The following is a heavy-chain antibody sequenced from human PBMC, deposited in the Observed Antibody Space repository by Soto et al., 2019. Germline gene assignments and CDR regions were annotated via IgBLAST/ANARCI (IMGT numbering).Heavy chain of an antibody. CDR3: ARHPERIAQIGWFDP. J-gene: IGHJ5*02. CDR1: GFTFSSYS. Sequence: EMQLVESGGGLVQPGGSLRLSCAASGFTFSSYSMNWVRQAPGKGLEWVSYISSSSTIYYADSVKGRFTISRDNAKNSLYLQMNSLRAEDTAVYYCARHPERIAQIGWFDPWGQGTLVTVSS. D-gene: IGHD6-13*01. CDR2: ISSSSTI. V-gene: IGHV3-48*01.